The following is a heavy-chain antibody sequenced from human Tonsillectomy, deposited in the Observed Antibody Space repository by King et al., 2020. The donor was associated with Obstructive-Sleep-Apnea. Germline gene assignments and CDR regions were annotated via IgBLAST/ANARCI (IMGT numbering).Heavy chain of an antibody. D-gene: IGHD2-8*01. CDR1: GGSISSGGYY. CDR3: ARGPLMTYEYFQH. Sequence: QLQESGPGLVKASQTLSLTCTVSGGSISSGGYYWSWIRQHPGKGLEWIGYIYYSGSTYYNPSLKSRVTISVDTSKNQFSLKLSSVTAADTAVYYCARGPLMTYEYFQHWGQGTLVTVSS. V-gene: IGHV4-31*03. J-gene: IGHJ1*01. CDR2: IYYSGST.